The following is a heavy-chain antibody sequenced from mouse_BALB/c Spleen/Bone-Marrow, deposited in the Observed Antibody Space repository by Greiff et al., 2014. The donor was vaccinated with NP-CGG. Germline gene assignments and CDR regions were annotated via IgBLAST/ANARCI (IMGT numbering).Heavy chain of an antibody. CDR1: GFAFSSYD. Sequence: EVKLMESGGGLVKPGGSLKLSCAASGFAFSSYDMSWVRQAPEKRLEWVATISSGGSYTYYPDSVKGRFTISRDNARNTLYLQMSSLRSEDTALYYCARHHGSRYAMDYWGQGTSVTVSS. CDR2: ISSGGSYT. V-gene: IGHV5-9*02. CDR3: ARHHGSRYAMDY. J-gene: IGHJ4*01. D-gene: IGHD1-1*01.